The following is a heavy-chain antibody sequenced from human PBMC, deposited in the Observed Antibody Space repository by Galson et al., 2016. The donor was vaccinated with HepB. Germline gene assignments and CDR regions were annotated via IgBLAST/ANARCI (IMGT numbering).Heavy chain of an antibody. Sequence: QSGAEVKKPGESLRISCKGSGYNFTSHWISWVRQMPGKGLEWMGRVDPIDSYDNYGPAFRGHVSISADKSISTAFLQWSSLKASDSAMYFCTRSHAMDVWGQGTTVIVSS. CDR3: TRSHAMDV. CDR1: GYNFTSHW. V-gene: IGHV5-10-1*01. CDR2: VDPIDSYD. J-gene: IGHJ6*02.